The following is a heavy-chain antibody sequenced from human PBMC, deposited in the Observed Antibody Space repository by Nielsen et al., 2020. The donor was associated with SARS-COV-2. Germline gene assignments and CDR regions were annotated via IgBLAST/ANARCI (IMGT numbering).Heavy chain of an antibody. CDR3: AKDSGFSGYFDSSGYSPDAFDI. CDR1: GFTVDDYA. Sequence: SLKISCAASGFTVDDYAMHWVRQAPGKGLEWVSGISWNSGSIGYADSVKGRFTISRDNAKNSLYLQMNSLRAEDTALYYCAKDSGFSGYFDSSGYSPDAFDIWGQGTMVTVSS. CDR2: ISWNSGSI. D-gene: IGHD3-22*01. V-gene: IGHV3-9*01. J-gene: IGHJ3*02.